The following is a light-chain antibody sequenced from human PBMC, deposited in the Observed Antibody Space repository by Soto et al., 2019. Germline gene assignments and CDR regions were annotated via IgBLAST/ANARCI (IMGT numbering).Light chain of an antibody. CDR3: QQLNSYRIT. J-gene: IGKJ5*01. V-gene: IGKV1-17*01. CDR2: AAS. Sequence: DIQMTQSPSSLSTSVGDRVTITCRASQGIRNGLGWCQQKQGKAPKRLIYAASSLPSGVASRFSASGSGTEFTLTISILQPDDFATYYCQQLNSYRITFGQGTRLEI. CDR1: QGIRNG.